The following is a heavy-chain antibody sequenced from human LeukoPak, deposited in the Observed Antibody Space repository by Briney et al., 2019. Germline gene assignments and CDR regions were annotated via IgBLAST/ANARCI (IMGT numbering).Heavy chain of an antibody. V-gene: IGHV5-51*01. CDR1: GYSFTSYW. J-gene: IGHJ2*01. CDR3: ARRVTALYWYFDL. Sequence: GESLKISCKGSGYSFTSYWIGWARQMPGKGLEWMGIIYPGDSDTRYSPSFQGQVTISADKSISTAYLQWSSLKASDTAMYYCARRVTALYWYFDLWGRGTLVTVSS. CDR2: IYPGDSDT. D-gene: IGHD2-21*02.